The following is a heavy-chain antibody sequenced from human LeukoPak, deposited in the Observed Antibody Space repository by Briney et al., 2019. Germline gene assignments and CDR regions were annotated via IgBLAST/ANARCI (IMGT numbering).Heavy chain of an antibody. D-gene: IGHD3-10*01. V-gene: IGHV1-2*02. CDR2: INPNSCGT. CDR1: GYTFTGYY. CDR3: ASKDMVRGARYYYYYGMDV. Sequence: ASVKVSCKASGYTFTGYYMHWVRQAPGQGLEWMGWINPNSCGTNYAQKFQGRVTMTRDTSISTAYMELSRLRSDDTAVYYCASKDMVRGARYYYYYGMDVWGQGTTVTVSS. J-gene: IGHJ6*02.